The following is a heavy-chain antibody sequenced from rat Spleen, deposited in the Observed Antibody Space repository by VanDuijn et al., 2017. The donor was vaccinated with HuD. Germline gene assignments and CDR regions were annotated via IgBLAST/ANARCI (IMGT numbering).Heavy chain of an antibody. Sequence: QVQLKESGPGLVQPSQTLSLTCTVSGFSLISYAVNWVRQPPGKGLEWMGGIWSNGGTDYNSAIKSRLSISRDTSKSQVFLKMNSLQTEDTAMYFCVRGSAYFDYWGQGVMVTVSS. CDR1: GFSLISYA. CDR3: VRGSAYFDY. D-gene: IGHD3-2*01. V-gene: IGHV2-15*01. CDR2: IWSNGGT. J-gene: IGHJ2*01.